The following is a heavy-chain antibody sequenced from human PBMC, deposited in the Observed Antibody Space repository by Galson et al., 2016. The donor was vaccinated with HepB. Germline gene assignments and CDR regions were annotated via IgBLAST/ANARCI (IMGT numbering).Heavy chain of an antibody. CDR2: VFHNGRT. D-gene: IGHD3-10*01. V-gene: IGHV4-59*01. CDR3: ARDVGYYGPDNYESYYYIMDV. Sequence: SETLSLTCTVSGGSISTDYWTWIRQAPGRGLEWIGYVFHNGRTDYNPSLKSRVTISVHTSKKQFSLKVSSVTAADTAVYYCARDVGYYGPDNYESYYYIMDVWGQGATVTVSS. CDR1: GGSISTDY. J-gene: IGHJ6*02.